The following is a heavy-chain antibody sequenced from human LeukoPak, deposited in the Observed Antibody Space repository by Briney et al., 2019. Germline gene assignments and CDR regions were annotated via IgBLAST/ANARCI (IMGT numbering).Heavy chain of an antibody. J-gene: IGHJ4*02. V-gene: IGHV5-10-1*01. CDR3: ARLEYGDYVHAS. Sequence: GESLKISYQGSGYRFTSYWISWVRQMPGKGLEWMGRIDPSDSYTKYSLSFQGHVTLSADKSISTAYLQWSSLKASDTAMYYCARLEYGDYVHASWGQGTLVTVSS. CDR1: GYRFTSYW. CDR2: IDPSDSYT. D-gene: IGHD4-17*01.